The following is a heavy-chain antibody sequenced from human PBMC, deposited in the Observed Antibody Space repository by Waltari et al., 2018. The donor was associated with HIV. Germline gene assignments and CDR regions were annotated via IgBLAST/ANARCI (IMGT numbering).Heavy chain of an antibody. CDR3: AAWEPNFDY. CDR1: ALTFRRYC. CDR2: IWYDGVNR. D-gene: IGHD1-26*01. J-gene: IGHJ4*02. Sequence: VQLVESGGGVVKPGRSQLPSCAASALTFRRYCVHWVGRAPGKGLEWVAVIWYDGVNRYYAVSVTGGFTISRDNSKNTLYLQMNSLRAEDTAVYYCAAWEPNFDYWGQGTLVTVSS. V-gene: IGHV3-33*01.